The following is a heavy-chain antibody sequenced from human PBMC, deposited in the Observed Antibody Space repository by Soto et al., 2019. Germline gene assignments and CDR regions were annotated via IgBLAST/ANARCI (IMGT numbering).Heavy chain of an antibody. CDR3: ARDEMATDAFDI. V-gene: IGHV3-11*06. J-gene: IGHJ3*02. CDR2: ISSSSSYT. D-gene: IGHD5-12*01. Sequence: GSLRLSCAASGXTVSDYEMSWIRQAPGKGLEWVSYISSSSSYTNYADYVKGRFTISRDNAKNSLYLQMNSLRAEYKAVYYFARDEMATDAFDIWGQGTMVTVSS. CDR1: GXTVSDYE.